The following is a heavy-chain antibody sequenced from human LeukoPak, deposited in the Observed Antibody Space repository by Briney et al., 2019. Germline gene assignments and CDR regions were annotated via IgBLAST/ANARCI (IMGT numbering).Heavy chain of an antibody. CDR3: AMKAVPRPRLHDAFDF. CDR2: ISSSSSYI. J-gene: IGHJ3*01. Sequence: GGSLRLSCAASGFTFSSYSMNWVRQAPGKGLEWVSIISSSSSYIYYADSVKGRFTISRDNAKNSLYLQMNSLRAEDTAVYYCAMKAVPRPRLHDAFDFWGQGTVVSVSS. V-gene: IGHV3-21*01. D-gene: IGHD5-24*01. CDR1: GFTFSSYS.